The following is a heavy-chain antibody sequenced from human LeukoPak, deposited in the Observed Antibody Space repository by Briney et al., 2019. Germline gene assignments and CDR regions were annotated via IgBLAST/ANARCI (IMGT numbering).Heavy chain of an antibody. V-gene: IGHV3-23*01. J-gene: IGHJ4*02. D-gene: IGHD2-2*01. CDR2: ISGSGGST. CDR1: GFTFSSYA. CDR3: AKERYQLLSFDY. Sequence: GGSLGLSCAASGFTFSSYAMSWVRQAPGKGLEWVSAISGSGGSTYYADSAKGRFTISRDNSKNTLYLQMNSLRAEDTAVYYCAKERYQLLSFDYWGQGTLVTVSS.